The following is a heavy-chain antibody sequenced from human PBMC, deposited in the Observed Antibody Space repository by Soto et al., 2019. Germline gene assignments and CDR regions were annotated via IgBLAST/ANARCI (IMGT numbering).Heavy chain of an antibody. CDR2: ISGDAGRT. CDR3: VKDTVVVINGGDFDY. Sequence: EVQLLESGGALVQPGGSLRLSCEASGFTYVKYAMSWVRQAPGEGLEWVSGISGDAGRTFYADSVKGRFTISRDNSKNTVYLQMNSLRVEDTAVYYCVKDTVVVINGGDFDYWGQGTLVTVSS. CDR1: GFTYVKYA. D-gene: IGHD3-22*01. J-gene: IGHJ4*02. V-gene: IGHV3-23*01.